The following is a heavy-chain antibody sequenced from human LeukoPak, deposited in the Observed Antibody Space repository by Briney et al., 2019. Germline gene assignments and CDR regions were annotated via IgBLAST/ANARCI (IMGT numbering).Heavy chain of an antibody. J-gene: IGHJ4*02. Sequence: ASVKVSCKASGYTFTRHYIHWVGQAPGQRLEWMGIINPSGGGTRYTQKFQGRVTMAGDTSTSTVYMELSSLRSEDTAVYYCARRPYRYFDYWGQGTLVTVSS. D-gene: IGHD1-26*01. CDR1: GYTFTRHY. CDR2: INPSGGGT. CDR3: ARRPYRYFDY. V-gene: IGHV1-46*01.